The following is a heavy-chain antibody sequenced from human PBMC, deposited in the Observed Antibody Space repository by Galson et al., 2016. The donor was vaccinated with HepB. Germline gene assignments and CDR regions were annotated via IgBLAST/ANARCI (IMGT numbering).Heavy chain of an antibody. J-gene: IGHJ4*02. Sequence: SLRLSCAASGFTSSNYPMHWVRQAPGKGLEFVSAISPNGGATYYADSVKGRFIISRDNFKNTLYLQMGGLRTEDMAVYSCARESPRGSIDYWGQGTLVTVPS. CDR1: GFTSSNYP. D-gene: IGHD3-10*01. CDR2: ISPNGGAT. V-gene: IGHV3-64*02. CDR3: ARESPRGSIDY.